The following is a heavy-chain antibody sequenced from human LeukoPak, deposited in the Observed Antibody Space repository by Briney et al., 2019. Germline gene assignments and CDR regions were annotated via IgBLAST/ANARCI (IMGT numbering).Heavy chain of an antibody. D-gene: IGHD4-17*01. CDR2: ISSSGSPI. CDR1: GFTFSTYT. Sequence: GGSLRLSCAASGFTFSTYTINWVRQAPGKGLEWVSYISSSGSPIYYAESVKGRFTISRDNAKNSLYLQMNSLRTEDTAVYYCARDPRLRLKRSGWFDPWGQGTLVTVSS. CDR3: ARDPRLRLKRSGWFDP. V-gene: IGHV3-48*04. J-gene: IGHJ5*02.